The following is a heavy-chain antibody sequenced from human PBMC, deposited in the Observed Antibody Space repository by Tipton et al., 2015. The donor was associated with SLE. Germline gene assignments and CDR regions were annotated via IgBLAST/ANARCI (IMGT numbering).Heavy chain of an antibody. CDR2: IRSDGSKK. CDR3: AKFIGDPDTDY. J-gene: IGHJ4*02. CDR1: GFKFSDYS. Sequence: SLRLSCAASGFKFSDYSIHWVRQAPGKGLEWVAFIRSDGSKKYYADSVKGRFTISRDNFKNVLFLQMSNLRSEDTAVYYCAKFIGDPDTDYWGQGTLVSVSP. V-gene: IGHV3-30*02. D-gene: IGHD3-10*01.